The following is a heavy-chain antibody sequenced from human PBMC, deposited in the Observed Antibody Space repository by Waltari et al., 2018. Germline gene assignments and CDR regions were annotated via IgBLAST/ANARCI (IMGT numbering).Heavy chain of an antibody. CDR3: AREGCSSTSCLFYFDY. Sequence: VPLQPWGAGLLKPSETLSLTCAVYGGSFSGYYWRWIRQRPGKGLEWIGEINHSGSTNYNPSLKSRVTISVDTSKNQFSLKLSSVTAADTAVYYCAREGCSSTSCLFYFDYWGQGTLVTVSS. D-gene: IGHD2-2*01. J-gene: IGHJ4*02. CDR2: INHSGST. V-gene: IGHV4-34*01. CDR1: GGSFSGYY.